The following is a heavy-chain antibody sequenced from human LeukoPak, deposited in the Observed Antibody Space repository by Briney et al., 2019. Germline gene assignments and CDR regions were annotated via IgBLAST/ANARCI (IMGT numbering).Heavy chain of an antibody. CDR1: GFTFSTYA. V-gene: IGHV3-23*01. D-gene: IGHD2-2*01. Sequence: GGSLRLSCGASGFTFSTYAMNWARQAPGKGLEGVSALTGSGTTTYYADSVKGRFTISRDNSKSTLYLQMNSLRAEDTALYYCAKAVVPAAASTFDYWGQGTLVTVSS. CDR3: AKAVVPAAASTFDY. J-gene: IGHJ4*02. CDR2: LTGSGTTT.